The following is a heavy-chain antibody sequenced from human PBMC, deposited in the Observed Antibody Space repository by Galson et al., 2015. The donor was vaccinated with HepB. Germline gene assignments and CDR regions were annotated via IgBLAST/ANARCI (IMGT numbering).Heavy chain of an antibody. D-gene: IGHD2-15*01. CDR3: ARPRGYCSGGSCFPPDY. V-gene: IGHV3-30*03. CDR1: GFTFSSYG. Sequence: SLRLSCAASGFTFSSYGMHWVHQAPGKGLEWVAVISYDGTELYYVDSVKGRFTLSRDNAKNSLYLQMNSLRAEDTAVYYCARPRGYCSGGSCFPPDYWGQGTLVTVSS. J-gene: IGHJ4*02. CDR2: ISYDGTEL.